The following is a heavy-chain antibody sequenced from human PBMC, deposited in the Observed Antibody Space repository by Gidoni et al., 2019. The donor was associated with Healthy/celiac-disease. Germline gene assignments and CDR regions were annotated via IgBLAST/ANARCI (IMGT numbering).Heavy chain of an antibody. CDR1: GGTFSSYA. Sequence: QVQLVQSGAEVKKPGSSVKVSCTASGGTFSSYAISWVRQAPGQGLEWMGGIIPIFGTANYAQKFQGRVTITADESTSTAYMELSSLRSEDTAVYYCAQLGYSYVTTYYYYYMDVWGKGTTVTVSS. V-gene: IGHV1-69*01. D-gene: IGHD5-18*01. CDR3: AQLGYSYVTTYYYYYMDV. CDR2: IIPIFGTA. J-gene: IGHJ6*03.